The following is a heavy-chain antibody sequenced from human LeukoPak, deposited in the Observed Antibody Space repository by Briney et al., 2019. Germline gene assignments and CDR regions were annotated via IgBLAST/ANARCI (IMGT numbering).Heavy chain of an antibody. J-gene: IGHJ6*02. Sequence: WRSLRLSCAASGFTFSSYAMHWVRQAPGKGLEWVAVISYDGSNKYYADSVKGRFTISRDNSKNTLYLQMNSLRAEDTAVYYCARAYCSGGSCYYYYGMDVWGQGTTVTVSS. D-gene: IGHD2-15*01. V-gene: IGHV3-30-3*01. CDR3: ARAYCSGGSCYYYYGMDV. CDR1: GFTFSSYA. CDR2: ISYDGSNK.